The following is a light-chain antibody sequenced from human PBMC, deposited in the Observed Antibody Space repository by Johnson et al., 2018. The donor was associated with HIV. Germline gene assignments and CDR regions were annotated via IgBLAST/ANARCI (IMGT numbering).Light chain of an antibody. Sequence: QSVLTQPPSVSAAPGQKVTISCSGSSSNIGNNYVSWYQQLQGTAPKLLIYENNKRPSGIPDRFSGSKSGTSATLGITGLQTGDEADYYCETWDSNLSGVFGTGTKVTVL. J-gene: IGLJ1*01. V-gene: IGLV1-51*01. CDR2: ENN. CDR1: SSNIGNNY. CDR3: ETWDSNLSGV.